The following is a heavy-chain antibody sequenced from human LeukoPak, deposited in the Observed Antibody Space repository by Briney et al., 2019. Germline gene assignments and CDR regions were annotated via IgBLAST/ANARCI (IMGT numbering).Heavy chain of an antibody. CDR3: ARGRPSSGWYGGVNY. V-gene: IGHV1-69*05. CDR2: IIPIFGTA. D-gene: IGHD6-19*01. Sequence: SVRVSCKASGGTFSSYAISWVRQAPGQGLEWMGGIIPIFGTANYAQKFQGRVTITTDESTSTAYMELSSLRSEDTAVYYCARGRPSSGWYGGVNYWGQGTLVTVSS. J-gene: IGHJ4*02. CDR1: GGTFSSYA.